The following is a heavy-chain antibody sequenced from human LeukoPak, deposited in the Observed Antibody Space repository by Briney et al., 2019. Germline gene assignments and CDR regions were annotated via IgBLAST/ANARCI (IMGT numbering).Heavy chain of an antibody. J-gene: IGHJ4*02. CDR2: INPKRAGP. V-gene: IGHV1-2*02. Sequence: DSVKASCKASGYTFTGYYMHWVRQAPGQRLEWMGWINPKRAGPNNARKLQGRVTMPRDTSISTAYMGLSRLKSDDTAVYYCARGGATGSGSPLSFDYWGQGTLVTVSS. CDR1: GYTFTGYY. D-gene: IGHD3-10*01. CDR3: ARGGATGSGSPLSFDY.